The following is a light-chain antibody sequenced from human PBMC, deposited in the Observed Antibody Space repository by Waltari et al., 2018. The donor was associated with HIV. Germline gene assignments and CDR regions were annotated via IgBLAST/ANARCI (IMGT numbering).Light chain of an antibody. CDR3: ATWDDSLIWV. J-gene: IGLJ3*02. CDR2: RNN. CDR1: NPNLGTKS. Sequence: QPVFTQPPSASGPPGHRVTIPCSGSNPNLGTKSVHWYQHHPGMAPKRLIYRNNRRPSGIPDRFSGSRSGTSASLAISGLRSEDEADYYCATWDDSLIWVFGGGTKLTVL. V-gene: IGLV1-47*01.